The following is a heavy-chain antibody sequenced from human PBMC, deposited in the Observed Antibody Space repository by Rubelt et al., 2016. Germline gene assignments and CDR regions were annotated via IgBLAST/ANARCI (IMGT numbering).Heavy chain of an antibody. Sequence: QVQLVQSGAEVKKPGASVKVSCKASGYTFTSYYMHWVRQAPGQGLEWMGIINPSGGSTSYAQKFQGRVTMTRDTSTSTVYMELSSLRSEDTAVYYCARDSSFVATTFSGYDYWGQGTLVTVSS. V-gene: IGHV1-46*01. CDR3: ARDSSFVATTFSGYDY. CDR1: GYTFTSYY. J-gene: IGHJ4*02. D-gene: IGHD5-12*01. CDR2: INPSGGST.